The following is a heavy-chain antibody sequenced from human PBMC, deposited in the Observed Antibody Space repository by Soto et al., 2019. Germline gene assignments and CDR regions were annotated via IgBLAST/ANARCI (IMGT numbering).Heavy chain of an antibody. CDR3: ARPIAVAGTGPPRDY. Sequence: QLQLQESGPGLVKPSETLSLTCTVSGGSISSSSYYWGWIRQPPGKGLEWIGSIYYSGSTYYNPSLKSRVTISVDTSKNQFSLKLSSVTAADTAVYYCARPIAVAGTGPPRDYWGQGTLVTVSS. D-gene: IGHD6-19*01. CDR2: IYYSGST. CDR1: GGSISSSSYY. V-gene: IGHV4-39*01. J-gene: IGHJ4*02.